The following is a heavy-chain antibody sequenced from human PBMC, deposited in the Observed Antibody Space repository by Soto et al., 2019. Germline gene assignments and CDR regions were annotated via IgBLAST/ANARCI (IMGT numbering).Heavy chain of an antibody. CDR1: NYTFTSYS. CDR3: ARGPTYSTDWYRFDY. Sequence: QVQLVQSGAEVKKPGASVTVSCKASNYTFTSYSVNWVRQAPGQGLEWMGSITTYNGNTNYSQKFQGRVTMTTDTSTSTAYMALRSLRSDDTAVYYCARGPTYSTDWYRFDYWGQGTLVTVSS. D-gene: IGHD6-19*01. CDR2: ITTYNGNT. J-gene: IGHJ4*02. V-gene: IGHV1-18*01.